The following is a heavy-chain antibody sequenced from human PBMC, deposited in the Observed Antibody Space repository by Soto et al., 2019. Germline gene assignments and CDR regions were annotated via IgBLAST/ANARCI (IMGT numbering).Heavy chain of an antibody. CDR2: IVVGSGNT. CDR1: GFTFTSSA. J-gene: IGHJ6*02. V-gene: IGHV1-58*01. CDR3: AASIAAAGYYYYYGMDV. D-gene: IGHD6-13*01. Sequence: SVKVSCKASGFTFTSSAVQWVRQARGQRLEWIGWIVVGSGNTNYAQKFQERVTITRDMSTSTAYMERSGLRSEDTAVYYCAASIAAAGYYYYYGMDVWGQGTTVPVS.